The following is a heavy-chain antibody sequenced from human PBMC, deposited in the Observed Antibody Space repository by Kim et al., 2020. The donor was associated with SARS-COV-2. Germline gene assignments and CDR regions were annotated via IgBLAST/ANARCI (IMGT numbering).Heavy chain of an antibody. Sequence: ASVKVSCKASGYTFTSYAMHWLRQAPGQRLEWMGWISAGNGYTKYSQKFQGRLTITRDTSASTAYMELSSLTSEDTAVYYCAKDWEVRGITPDYWGQGTPVTVSS. CDR1: GYTFTSYA. J-gene: IGHJ4*02. V-gene: IGHV1-3*01. D-gene: IGHD3-10*01. CDR3: AKDWEVRGITPDY. CDR2: ISAGNGYT.